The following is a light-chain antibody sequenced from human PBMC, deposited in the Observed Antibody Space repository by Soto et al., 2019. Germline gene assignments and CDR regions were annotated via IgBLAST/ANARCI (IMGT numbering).Light chain of an antibody. J-gene: IGKJ3*01. CDR1: QSVSTT. CDR2: GAS. V-gene: IGKV3D-15*01. CDR3: QQYNNWPYT. Sequence: MVMTQSPATLSVSPGERATLSCRASQSVSTTLAWYQQKPGQAPRLLIYGASTRATGIPARFSGSGSGTDFTLTISSLQSEYFAVYYCQQYNNWPYTFGPGTRVDIK.